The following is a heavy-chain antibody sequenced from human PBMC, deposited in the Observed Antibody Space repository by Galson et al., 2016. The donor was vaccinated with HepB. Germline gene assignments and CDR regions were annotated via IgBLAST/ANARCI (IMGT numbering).Heavy chain of an antibody. J-gene: IGHJ6*02. CDR2: ISSRSCYI. CDR3: ARDEELGYYYGMDV. D-gene: IGHD3-10*01. Sequence: SLRLSCAASGFTFRSYNMNWVRQAPGKGLEWVPSISSRSCYIYYTDSVKGRFTISRDNAKNSVYLQMNSLRAEEAAVDYCARDEELGYYYGMDVWGQGTTVTVSS. CDR1: GFTFRSYN. V-gene: IGHV3-21*01.